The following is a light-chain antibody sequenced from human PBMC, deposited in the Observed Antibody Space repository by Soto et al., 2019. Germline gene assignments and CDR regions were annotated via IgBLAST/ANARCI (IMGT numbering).Light chain of an antibody. Sequence: QSVLTQPPSVSGAPRQRVTISCSGSSSNIGNNDVNWYQQLPGKAPKLLIYYDDLLPSGVSDRFSGSKSGTSASLAVSGLQFEDGADYYCAAWDDSLNGQVFGGGTKLTVL. J-gene: IGLJ2*01. CDR3: AAWDDSLNGQV. V-gene: IGLV1-36*01. CDR2: YDD. CDR1: SSNIGNND.